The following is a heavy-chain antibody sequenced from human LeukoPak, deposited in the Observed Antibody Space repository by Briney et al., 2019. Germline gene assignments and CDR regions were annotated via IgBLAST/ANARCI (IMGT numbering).Heavy chain of an antibody. V-gene: IGHV3-30*02. CDR3: AKESRARITIFGVVPPFDY. J-gene: IGHJ4*02. D-gene: IGHD3-3*01. CDR1: GFTFSSYG. Sequence: PGGSLRLSCAASGFTFSSYGMHWVRQAPGKGLEWVTFIRYDGSNKYYADSVKGRFTISRDNSKNTLYLQMNSLRAEDTAVYYCAKESRARITIFGVVPPFDYWGQGTLVTVSS. CDR2: IRYDGSNK.